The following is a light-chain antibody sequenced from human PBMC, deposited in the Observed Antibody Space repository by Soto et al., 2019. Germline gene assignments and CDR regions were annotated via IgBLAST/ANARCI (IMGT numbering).Light chain of an antibody. CDR2: AAS. CDR3: HQSYNFPRT. V-gene: IGKV1-12*01. CDR1: QGIGSW. J-gene: IGKJ4*01. Sequence: DIQMTQSPSSVAASVGDRVTITCRASQGIGSWLAWYQQKPGKAPKLLISAASNLQGGVPSRFSGSASGTDFPLPISRLQPEDFATYWCHQSYNFPRTCGGGTKVEFK.